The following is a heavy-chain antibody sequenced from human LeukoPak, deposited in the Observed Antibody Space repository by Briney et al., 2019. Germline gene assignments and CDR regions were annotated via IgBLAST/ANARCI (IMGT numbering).Heavy chain of an antibody. CDR2: MFHNGST. CDR1: GGSFSSGGFS. CDR3: GRETLGYCSGTTSSLGMDV. D-gene: IGHD2-2*01. J-gene: IGHJ6*02. V-gene: IGHV4-30-2*01. Sequence: ASETLSLTCAVSGGSFSSGGFSWSWIRQPPGKGLEWIGYMFHNGSTHYSPSLQRRVTISVDRFKNQFSLRLRSVTAADTAVYYCGRETLGYCSGTTSSLGMDVWGQGTTVTVSS.